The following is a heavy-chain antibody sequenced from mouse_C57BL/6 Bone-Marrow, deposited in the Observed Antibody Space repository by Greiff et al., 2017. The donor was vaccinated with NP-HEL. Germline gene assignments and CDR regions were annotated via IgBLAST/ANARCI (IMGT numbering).Heavy chain of an antibody. V-gene: IGHV1-26*01. J-gene: IGHJ3*01. CDR3: ARIPQGCAY. CDR1: GYTFTDYY. CDR2: INPNNGGT. Sequence: EVQLQQSGPELVKPGASVKISCKASGYTFTDYYMNWVKQSHGKSLEWIGDINPNNGGTSYNQKFKGKATLTVDKSSSTAYMELRSLTSEDSAVYYCARIPQGCAYWGQGTLVTVSA.